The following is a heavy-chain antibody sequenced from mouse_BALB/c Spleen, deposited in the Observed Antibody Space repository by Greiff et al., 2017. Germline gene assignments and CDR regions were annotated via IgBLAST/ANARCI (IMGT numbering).Heavy chain of an antibody. V-gene: IGHV5-6-3*01. CDR3: ARDTTVVDYAMDY. CDR2: INSNGGST. D-gene: IGHD1-1*01. J-gene: IGHJ4*01. CDR1: GFTFSSYG. Sequence: EVHLVESGGGLVQPGGSLKLSCAASGFTFSSYGMSWVRQTPDKRLELVATINSNGGSTYYPDSVKGRFTISRDNAKNTLYLQMSSLKSEDTAMYYCARDTTVVDYAMDYWGQGTSVTVSS.